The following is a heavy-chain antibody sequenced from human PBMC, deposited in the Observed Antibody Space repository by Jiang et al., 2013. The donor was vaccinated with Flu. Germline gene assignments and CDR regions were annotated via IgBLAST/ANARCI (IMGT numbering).Heavy chain of an antibody. CDR2: VYYSGSI. J-gene: IGHJ4*02. V-gene: IGHV4-59*01. D-gene: IGHD2/OR15-2a*01. Sequence: RQPPGKGLEWIGYVYYSGSINIQPSLRSRVTMSVDTSKNQFSLKLSSVTAADTAVYYCARGMTFLIAWGQGTLVTVSS. CDR3: ARGMTFLIA.